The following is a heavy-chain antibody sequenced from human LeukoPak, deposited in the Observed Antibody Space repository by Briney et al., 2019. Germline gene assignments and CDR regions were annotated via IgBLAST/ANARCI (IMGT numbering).Heavy chain of an antibody. D-gene: IGHD2/OR15-2a*01. CDR2: ISGENGNT. CDR3: ARWGVHGTTTYCFDY. CDR1: GYSFTNYG. V-gene: IGHV1-18*04. J-gene: IGHJ4*01. Sequence: ASVRVSCKTSGYSFTNYGVSWVRQAPGQGPEWMGWISGENGNTNYAQKFQARFTMTTDTSTGTAYMELRSLRSDDTAVYYCARWGVHGTTTYCFDYWGHGSQVTVSS.